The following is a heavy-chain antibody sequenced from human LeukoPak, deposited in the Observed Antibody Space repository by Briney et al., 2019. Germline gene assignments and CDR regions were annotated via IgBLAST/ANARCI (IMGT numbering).Heavy chain of an antibody. CDR3: ARESGFSADF. V-gene: IGHV3-7*01. D-gene: IGHD3-3*01. J-gene: IGHJ4*02. CDR2: MKSDGTDK. CDR1: GFTFSIYW. Sequence: GGSLRLSCAASGFTFSIYWMSWVRQTPGKGLEWVANMKSDGTDKYYVDSVKGRFTVSRDNAKNSLYLQMSSLRVEDTAVYYCARESGFSADFWGEGTLVTVSS.